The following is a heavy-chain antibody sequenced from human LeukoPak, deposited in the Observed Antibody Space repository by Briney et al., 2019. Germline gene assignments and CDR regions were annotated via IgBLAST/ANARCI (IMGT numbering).Heavy chain of an antibody. Sequence: GGSLRLSCAASGFTFSSYSMNWVRQAPGKGLEWVSSISSSSSYIYYADSVKGRFTISRDNAKNSLYLQMNSLRAEDTAVYYCARESAAAGYYYYYMDVWGKGTTVTVSS. D-gene: IGHD6-13*01. CDR3: ARESAAAGYYYYYMDV. CDR1: GFTFSSYS. CDR2: ISSSSSYI. V-gene: IGHV3-21*01. J-gene: IGHJ6*03.